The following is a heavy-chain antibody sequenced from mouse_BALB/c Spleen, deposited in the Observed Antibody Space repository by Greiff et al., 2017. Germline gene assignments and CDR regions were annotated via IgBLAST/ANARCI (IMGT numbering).Heavy chain of an antibody. CDR1: GFSLTSYG. V-gene: IGHV2-4-1*01. Sequence: VQLQESGPGLVQPSQSLSITCTVSGFSLTSYGVHWVRQSPGKGLEWLGVIWSGGSTDYNAAFISRLSISKDNSKSQVFFKMNSLQADDTAIYYCARCQWLRRGAMDYWGQGTSVTVSS. CDR3: ARCQWLRRGAMDY. D-gene: IGHD2-2*01. J-gene: IGHJ4*01. CDR2: IWSGGST.